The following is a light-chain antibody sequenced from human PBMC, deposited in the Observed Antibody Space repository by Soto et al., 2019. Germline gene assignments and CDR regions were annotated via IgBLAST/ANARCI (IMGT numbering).Light chain of an antibody. J-gene: IGLJ1*01. CDR3: TSYTRSRTYV. CDR1: GSDVGGYNY. Sequence: QSALTQPDSVSGSPGQSITISCTGTGSDVGGYNYVSWYQQHPGKAPKLVIYDVTNRPSGVSNRFSGSKSGNTASLTISGLQAEDEADYYCTSYTRSRTYVFGTGTKVTVL. V-gene: IGLV2-14*03. CDR2: DVT.